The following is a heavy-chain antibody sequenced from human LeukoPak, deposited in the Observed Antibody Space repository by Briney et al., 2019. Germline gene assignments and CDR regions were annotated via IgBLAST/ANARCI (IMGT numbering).Heavy chain of an antibody. Sequence: GASVKVSCKAPGYTLSKLSKHWVRQPSGKGLEWMGAFDPEDGETIYAQEFQGRATMTADRSTDTAYMELSSLTSDDTAVYYCVTDPYTTTDDNNFEPQGAYWGQGTLVTVSS. J-gene: IGHJ4*02. CDR1: GYTLSKLS. CDR2: FDPEDGET. D-gene: IGHD5-24*01. CDR3: VTDPYTTTDDNNFEPQGAY. V-gene: IGHV1-24*01.